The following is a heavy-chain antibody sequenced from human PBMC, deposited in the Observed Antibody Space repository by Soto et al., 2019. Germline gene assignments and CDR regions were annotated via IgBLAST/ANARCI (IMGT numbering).Heavy chain of an antibody. CDR3: ARLGSWNAFDY. CDR1: GGSISSSSYY. Sequence: QLQLQESGPGLVKPSETLSLTCTVSGGSISSSSYYWGWIRQPPGKGLEWIGSIYYSGSTYYNPSLKSRVTISVDTSKNQFSLKXSSVXXXXXXXXXCARLGSWNAFDYWGQGTLV. D-gene: IGHD1-1*01. J-gene: IGHJ4*02. V-gene: IGHV4-39*01. CDR2: IYYSGST.